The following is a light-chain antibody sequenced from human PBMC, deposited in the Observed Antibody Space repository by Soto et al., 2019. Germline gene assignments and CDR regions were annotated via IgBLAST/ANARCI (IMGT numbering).Light chain of an antibody. Sequence: QSVLTQPPSASGTPGQRVTISCSGSSSNIGSNTVNWYQQLPGAAPKHLIFSNNQRPSGVPDRLSGSKSGTSASLAISGLQPEDEADYYCAAWDDSLSWVFGGGTQLTVL. V-gene: IGLV1-44*01. CDR2: SNN. CDR1: SSNIGSNT. J-gene: IGLJ3*02. CDR3: AAWDDSLSWV.